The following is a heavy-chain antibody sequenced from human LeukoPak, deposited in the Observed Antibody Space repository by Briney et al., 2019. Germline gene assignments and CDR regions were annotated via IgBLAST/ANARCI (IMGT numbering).Heavy chain of an antibody. CDR3: ARRAGAYSHPYDY. CDR1: GFTFSSNS. V-gene: IGHV3-53*01. D-gene: IGHD4/OR15-4a*01. Sequence: GGSLRLSCTVSGFTFSSNSMSWVRQAPGKGLEWVSFIYSGTIHYSDSVTGRFTISIDNSKNTLYLQMNSLRAEDTAVYYCARRAGAYSHPYDYWGQGTLVTVSS. CDR2: IYSGTI. J-gene: IGHJ4*02.